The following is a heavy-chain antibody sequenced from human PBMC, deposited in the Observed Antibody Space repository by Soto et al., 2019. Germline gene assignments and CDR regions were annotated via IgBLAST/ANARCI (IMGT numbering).Heavy chain of an antibody. CDR2: TYYKSKWNN. D-gene: IGHD3-10*01. CDR3: TGITWFRGMDV. J-gene: IGHJ6*02. V-gene: IGHV6-1*01. CDR1: GDSVCSNSAG. Sequence: SQALSLTCVSSGDSVCSNSAGWNWIRQSPSRGLEWLGRTYYKSKWNNDYALSVKSRITINPDTSKNQFSLHLYSVTPEDTAVYYCTGITWFRGMDVWGQGTPVTVSS.